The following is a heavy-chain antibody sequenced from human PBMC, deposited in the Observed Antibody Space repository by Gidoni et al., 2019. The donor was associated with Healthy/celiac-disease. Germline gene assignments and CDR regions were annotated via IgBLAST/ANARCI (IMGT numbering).Heavy chain of an antibody. CDR1: VGSISRSSYY. V-gene: IGHV4-39*01. J-gene: IGHJ5*02. CDR3: ASQYYGSGSYQLSWFDP. CDR2: IYYSGST. Sequence: QLQLQESGPGLVKPSETLSLTCTVPVGSISRSSYYWGWIRQPPGKGLEWIGSIYYSGSTYYNPSRKSRVTISVDTSKNQFSLKLSSVTAADTAVYYCASQYYGSGSYQLSWFDPWGQGTLVTVAS. D-gene: IGHD3-10*01.